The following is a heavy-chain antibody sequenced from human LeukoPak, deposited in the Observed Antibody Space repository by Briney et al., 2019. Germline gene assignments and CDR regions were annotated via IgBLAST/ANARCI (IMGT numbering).Heavy chain of an antibody. CDR1: GFTFSSYA. J-gene: IGHJ4*02. CDR2: IGGSGGST. Sequence: GGSLRLSCAASGFTFSSYAMSWVRQAPGKGLEWVSAIGGSGGSTYYADSVKGRFTISRDNSKNTLYLQMNSLRAEDTAVYYCAKVLGPAGGNPFVGWGQETLLTVSS. V-gene: IGHV3-23*01. D-gene: IGHD4-23*01. CDR3: AKVLGPAGGNPFVG.